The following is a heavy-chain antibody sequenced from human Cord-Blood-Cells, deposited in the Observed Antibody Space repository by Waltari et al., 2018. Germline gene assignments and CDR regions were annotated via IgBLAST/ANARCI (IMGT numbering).Heavy chain of an antibody. D-gene: IGHD6-6*01. CDR3: ARLEYSSYFDY. J-gene: IGHJ4*02. CDR1: GGPISSSRYY. V-gene: IGHV4-39*01. CDR2: IYYSGST. Sequence: QLQLQESGPGLVKPSETLSLTCTVSGGPISSSRYYWGWIRPPPGKGLEWIGSIYYSGSTYYNPSLKSRVTISVDTSKNQFSLKLSSVTAADTAVYYCARLEYSSYFDYWGQGTLVTVSS.